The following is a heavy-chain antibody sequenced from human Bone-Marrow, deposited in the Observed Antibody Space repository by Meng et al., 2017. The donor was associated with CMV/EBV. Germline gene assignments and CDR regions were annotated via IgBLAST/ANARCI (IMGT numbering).Heavy chain of an antibody. J-gene: IGHJ6*02. CDR1: GFTFSNFG. D-gene: IGHD6-13*01. CDR3: ARDRNIAALAPIDGVDV. V-gene: IGHV3-30*02. Sequence: LTCAASGFTFSNFGIHWVRQAPGKGLEWVAFIRYDGSNAYYADSVRGRFTKTRDNSKDTAFLQMNSLRGEDTAVYYCARDRNIAALAPIDGVDVWARGTTVTVSS. CDR2: IRYDGSNA.